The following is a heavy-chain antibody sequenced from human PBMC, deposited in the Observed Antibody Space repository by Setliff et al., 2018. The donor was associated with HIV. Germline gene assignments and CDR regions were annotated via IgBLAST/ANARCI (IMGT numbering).Heavy chain of an antibody. CDR2: IYSNGRT. V-gene: IGHV4-39*01. J-gene: IGHJ4*02. CDR1: RDSISSSSDY. D-gene: IGHD6-19*01. CDR3: ARRIAVAKYYFDF. Sequence: SETLFLTCTVSRDSISSSSDYWGWIRQSSGKGLEWIGTIYSNGRTYYNPSLKSRLTMSLDTSKSQFSLKLRSVTAADTAVYYCARRIAVAKYYFDFWGQGTLVTVSS.